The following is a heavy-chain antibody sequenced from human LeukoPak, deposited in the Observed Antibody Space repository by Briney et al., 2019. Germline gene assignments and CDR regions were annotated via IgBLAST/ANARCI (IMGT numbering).Heavy chain of an antibody. Sequence: SETLSLTCSISGGSVRDYYGSWLRQSPGKGLEWIGYIYHTGSTSYSPSLKSRVNISADTSHNHFFLKLAYVHAAGRAVVYLARRKLGNAYWGQGTLVTVSS. D-gene: IGHD7-27*01. CDR2: IYHTGST. CDR1: GGSVRDYY. V-gene: IGHV4-59*02. CDR3: ARRKLGNAY. J-gene: IGHJ4*02.